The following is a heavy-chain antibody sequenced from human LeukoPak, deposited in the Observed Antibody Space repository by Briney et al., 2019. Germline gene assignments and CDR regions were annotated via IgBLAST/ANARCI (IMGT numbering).Heavy chain of an antibody. CDR1: GFTFSSYA. J-gene: IGHJ4*02. CDR2: ISYDGSNK. D-gene: IGHD3-10*01. Sequence: GGSLRLSCAASGFTFSSYAMHWVRQAPGKGLEWVAVISYDGSNKYYADSVKGRFTISRDNSKNTLYLQMNSLRAEDTAVYYCAREGDRTYYYGSGSPNAYFDYWGQGTLVAVSS. V-gene: IGHV3-30-3*01. CDR3: AREGDRTYYYGSGSPNAYFDY.